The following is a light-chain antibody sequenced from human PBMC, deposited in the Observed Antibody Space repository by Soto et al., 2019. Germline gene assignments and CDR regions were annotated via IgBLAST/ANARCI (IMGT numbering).Light chain of an antibody. V-gene: IGKV3-15*01. Sequence: IVLTQSPGTLSCSPGQRATLSFRASQRISRNLAWYQQIPGQAPRLLIYGASTRATDIPARFSGSGSGTEFTLTISSLQSEDFAVYHCQQYNDWPKTFGHGTKV. CDR3: QQYNDWPKT. J-gene: IGKJ1*01. CDR1: QRISRN. CDR2: GAS.